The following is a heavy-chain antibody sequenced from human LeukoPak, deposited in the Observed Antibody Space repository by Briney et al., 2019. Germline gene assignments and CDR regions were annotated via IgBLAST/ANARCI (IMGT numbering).Heavy chain of an antibody. V-gene: IGHV3-7*01. CDR2: MDPSGSQK. J-gene: IGHJ4*02. Sequence: GGSLRLSCAASGITFNWSWMNWVRQAPGKGLEWVANMDPSGSQKRYVDSVKGRFTISKDNSGTSPYLDMYSLRDEDTAIYYCAIWTSGNFWGQGTLVTVSS. CDR1: GITFNWSW. D-gene: IGHD1-1*01. CDR3: AIWTSGNF.